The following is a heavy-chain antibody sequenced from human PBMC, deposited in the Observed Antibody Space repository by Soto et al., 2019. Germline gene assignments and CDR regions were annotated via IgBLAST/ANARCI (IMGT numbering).Heavy chain of an antibody. Sequence: GGSLRLSCAASGFTFSSYAMSWVRQAPGKGLEWVSAISGSGGSTYYADSVKGRFTISRDNSKNTLYLHMDSLRVGDTATYYCVRGTPTPGLDIWGRGTTVTVSS. CDR2: ISGSGGST. D-gene: IGHD1-7*01. CDR1: GFTFSSYA. J-gene: IGHJ6*02. V-gene: IGHV3-23*01. CDR3: VRGTPTPGLDI.